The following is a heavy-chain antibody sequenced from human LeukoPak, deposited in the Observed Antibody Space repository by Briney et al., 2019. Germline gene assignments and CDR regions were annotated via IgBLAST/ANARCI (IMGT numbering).Heavy chain of an antibody. J-gene: IGHJ4*02. CDR2: INSDGSST. V-gene: IGHV3-74*01. Sequence: QPGGSLRLSCAASGFTFSDYWMHWVRQAPGKGLVWVSRINSDGSSTTYADSVKGRFTISRDNAKNTLYLQMNGLRAEDTAIYCTRSFQGYSYGQRWGQGTLVTVSS. D-gene: IGHD5-18*01. CDR1: GFTFSDYW. CDR3: RSFQGYSYGQR.